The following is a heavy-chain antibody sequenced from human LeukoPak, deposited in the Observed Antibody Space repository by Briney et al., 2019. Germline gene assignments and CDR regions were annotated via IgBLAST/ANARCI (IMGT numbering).Heavy chain of an antibody. J-gene: IGHJ3*02. CDR2: IYHSGST. D-gene: IGHD3-10*01. CDR1: GYSITSGYY. V-gene: IGHV4-38-2*02. CDR3: ARARLLWFGELRSDAFDI. Sequence: SETLSLTCTVSGYSITSGYYWGWIRQPPGKGLEWIGSIYHSGSTHYNPSLNSRVTMSVDTSKNQVSLKLTSVTAADTAVYYCARARLLWFGELRSDAFDIWGQGAMVTVSS.